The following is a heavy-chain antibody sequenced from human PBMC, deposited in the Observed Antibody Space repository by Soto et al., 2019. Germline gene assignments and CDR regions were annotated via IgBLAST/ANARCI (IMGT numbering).Heavy chain of an antibody. D-gene: IGHD2-21*01. CDR3: APLYEGQQYSIDY. J-gene: IGHJ4*02. CDR2: IKSKTDGETT. CDR1: GVPFINVW. Sequence: PGGTLRVYCADSGVPFINVWMSWVRQAPGQGLEWLGRIKSKTDGETTEYAAPVKGRFSISRDDSKNTLFLQMNNLEIADTGTYYCAPLYEGQQYSIDYWGQGTLVTVSS. V-gene: IGHV3-15*01.